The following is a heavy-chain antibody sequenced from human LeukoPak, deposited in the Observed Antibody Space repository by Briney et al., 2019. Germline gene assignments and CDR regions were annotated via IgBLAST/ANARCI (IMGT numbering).Heavy chain of an antibody. CDR1: GGSFSGYY. CDR3: ARSMYSGTYWGSFHF. V-gene: IGHV4-34*01. D-gene: IGHD1-26*01. J-gene: IGHJ4*02. CDR2: ISDTVNT. Sequence: SETLSLTCAVYGGSFSGYYWSWIRQPPGKGLEWIGYISDTVNTYYNPSLKSRVSISMDTSKNQLSLELRSVTAADTAVYFCARSMYSGTYWGSFHFWGQGTQVTASS.